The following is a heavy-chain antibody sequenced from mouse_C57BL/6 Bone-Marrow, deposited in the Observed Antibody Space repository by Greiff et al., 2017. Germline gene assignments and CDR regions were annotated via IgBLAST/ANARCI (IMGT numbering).Heavy chain of an antibody. CDR1: GFTFNTYA. V-gene: IGHV10-3*01. CDR3: GREHHYYGSSPDY. Sequence: VQLKESGGGLVQPKGSLKLSCAASGFTFNTYAMHWVRQAPGKGLEWVACIRSKSSNFATYYADSVKDRFTISRDDSQSMLYLQMNNLKTEDTAMYYCGREHHYYGSSPDYWGQGTTLTVSS. J-gene: IGHJ2*01. CDR2: IRSKSSNFAT. D-gene: IGHD1-1*01.